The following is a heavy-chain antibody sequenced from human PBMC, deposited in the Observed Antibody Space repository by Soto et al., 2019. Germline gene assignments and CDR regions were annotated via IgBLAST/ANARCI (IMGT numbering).Heavy chain of an antibody. D-gene: IGHD6-19*01. J-gene: IGHJ3*02. CDR3: ARDRGSSGWYAYAFDI. V-gene: IGHV3-30-3*01. CDR1: GFTFSSYA. Sequence: GSLRLSCAASGFTFSSYAMHWVRQAPGKGLEWVAVISYDGSNKYYADSVKGRFTISRDNSKNTLYLQMNSLRAEDTAVYYCARDRGSSGWYAYAFDIWGQGTMVTVSS. CDR2: ISYDGSNK.